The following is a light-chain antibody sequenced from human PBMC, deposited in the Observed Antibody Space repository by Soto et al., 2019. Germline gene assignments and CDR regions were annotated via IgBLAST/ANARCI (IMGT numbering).Light chain of an antibody. CDR2: DAS. V-gene: IGKV1-16*01. Sequence: DIQVTQSPSSLSASVGDRVTITCQTSQGIRHQLAWFQQKPGKSPKSLIYDASSLQSGVPSRFSGSGYETHFPLTICRLQPEDFATYYCQQYTAYPLTFGGGTKVEI. CDR3: QQYTAYPLT. CDR1: QGIRHQ. J-gene: IGKJ4*01.